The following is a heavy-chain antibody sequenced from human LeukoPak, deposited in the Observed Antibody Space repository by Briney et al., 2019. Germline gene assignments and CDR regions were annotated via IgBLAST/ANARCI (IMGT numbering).Heavy chain of an antibody. CDR1: GFTFSSYA. CDR2: ISGSGGST. V-gene: IGHV3-23*01. D-gene: IGHD6-19*01. CDR3: AKRPGYSSGWYVWFDP. Sequence: GGSLRLSCAASGFTFSSYAMSWVRQAPGKGLEWVSAISGSGGSTYYADSVKGRFTISRDNSKNTLYLQMNSLRADDTAVYYCAKRPGYSSGWYVWFDPWGQGTLVTVSS. J-gene: IGHJ5*02.